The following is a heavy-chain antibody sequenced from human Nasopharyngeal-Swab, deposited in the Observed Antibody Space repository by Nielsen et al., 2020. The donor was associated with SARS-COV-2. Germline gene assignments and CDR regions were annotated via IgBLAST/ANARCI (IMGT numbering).Heavy chain of an antibody. J-gene: IGHJ3*02. V-gene: IGHV3-23*01. CDR3: AKVISTYYYDSSGYYYVAPHDAFDI. D-gene: IGHD3-22*01. CDR1: GFTFSSYA. Sequence: GGSLRLSCAASGFTFSSYATSWVRQAPGKGLEWVSAISGSGGSTYYADSVKGRFTTSRDNSKNTLYLQMNSLRAEDTAVYYCAKVISTYYYDSSGYYYVAPHDAFDIWGQGTMVTVSS. CDR2: ISGSGGST.